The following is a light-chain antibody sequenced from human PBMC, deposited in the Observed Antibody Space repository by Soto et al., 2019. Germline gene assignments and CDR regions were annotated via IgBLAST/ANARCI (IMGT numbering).Light chain of an antibody. V-gene: IGKV3-15*01. Sequence: EILMTQSRSTLSVSTGEIATLSCRASQSVDSNLAWYQQKPGQAPRLLIYGASTRATGISARFSGSGSGTEFTLTISSLQSEDFGVYYCQQYNNWWTFGQGTKVDIK. CDR3: QQYNNWWT. CDR1: QSVDSN. CDR2: GAS. J-gene: IGKJ1*01.